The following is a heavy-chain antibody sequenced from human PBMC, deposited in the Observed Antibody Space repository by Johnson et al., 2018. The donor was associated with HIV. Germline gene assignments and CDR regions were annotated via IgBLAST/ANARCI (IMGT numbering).Heavy chain of an antibody. D-gene: IGHD6-13*01. J-gene: IGHJ3*02. CDR2: INSGGST. V-gene: IGHV3-66*01. CDR1: GFSVSSNY. Sequence: VQLVESGGGLVQPGGSLRLSCAASGFSVSSNYMTWVRQGPGKGLEWVSVINSGGSTYYADSVKGRFTISRENAKNSLYLRMNSLRAGDTAVYYCARGGVDSSSWYPFQVALDIWGQGTMVTVSS. CDR3: ARGGVDSSSWYPFQVALDI.